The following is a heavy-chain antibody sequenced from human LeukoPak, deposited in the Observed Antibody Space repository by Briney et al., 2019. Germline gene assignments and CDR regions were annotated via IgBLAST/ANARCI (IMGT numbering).Heavy chain of an antibody. V-gene: IGHV4-34*01. CDR2: INHNGST. CDR1: GGSFSGYY. D-gene: IGHD6-19*01. J-gene: IGHJ4*02. Sequence: SETLSLTCAVYGGSFSGYYWSWIRQPPGKGLEWIGEINHNGSTNYNPSLKSRVTITVDTSKNQFSLKLSSVTAADTAVYYCARGRPDSSGWYFDPDFDYWGQGTLVTVSS. CDR3: ARGRPDSSGWYFDPDFDY.